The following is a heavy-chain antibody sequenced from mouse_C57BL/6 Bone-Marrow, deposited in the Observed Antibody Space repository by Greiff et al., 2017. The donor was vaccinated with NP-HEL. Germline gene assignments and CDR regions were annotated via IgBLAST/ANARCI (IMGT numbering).Heavy chain of an antibody. J-gene: IGHJ3*01. V-gene: IGHV14-3*01. CDR2: IDPANGNT. D-gene: IGHD1-1*01. CDR3: ASFYYYGSKGFAY. CDR1: GFNIKNTY. Sequence: VQLQQSVAELVRPGASVKLSCTASGFNIKNTYMHWVKQRPEQGLEWIGRIDPANGNTKYAPKFKGKATITADTSSNTAYLQLSSLTSEDAAIYYCASFYYYGSKGFAYWGQGTLVTVSA.